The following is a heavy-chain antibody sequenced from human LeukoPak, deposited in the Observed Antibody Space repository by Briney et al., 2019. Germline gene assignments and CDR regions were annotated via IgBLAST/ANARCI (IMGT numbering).Heavy chain of an antibody. CDR3: ARAKIRIAAAGTDP. J-gene: IGHJ5*02. CDR2: INHSGST. CDR1: GGSFSGYY. V-gene: IGHV4-34*01. Sequence: SKTLSLTCAVYGGSFSGYYWSWIRQPPGKGLEWIGEINHSGSTNYNPSLKSRVTISVDTSKNQFSLKLSSVTAADTAVYYCARAKIRIAAAGTDPWGQGTLVTVSS. D-gene: IGHD6-13*01.